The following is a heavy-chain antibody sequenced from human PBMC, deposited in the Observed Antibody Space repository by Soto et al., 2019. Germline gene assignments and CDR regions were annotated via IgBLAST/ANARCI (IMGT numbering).Heavy chain of an antibody. J-gene: IGHJ6*03. V-gene: IGHV3-48*01. Sequence: GGSLRLSCAASGFTFSSYSMNWVRQAPGKGLEWVSYISSSSTPTYYADSVKGRFTISRDNAKNSLFLQMNSLRAEDTAVYYCARNRPMAVWGKGTTVTVSS. CDR1: GFTFSSYS. CDR3: ARNRPMAV. CDR2: ISSSSTPT.